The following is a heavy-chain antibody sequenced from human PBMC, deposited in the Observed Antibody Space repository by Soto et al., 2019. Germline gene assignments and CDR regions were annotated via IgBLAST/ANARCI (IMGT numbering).Heavy chain of an antibody. J-gene: IGHJ4*02. CDR1: GYTFTSYA. D-gene: IGHD3-22*01. CDR2: INAGNGNT. Sequence: ASVKVSCKASGYTFTSYAMHWVRQAPGQRLEWMGWINAGNGNTKYSQKFQGRVTITRDTSASTAYMELSSLRSEDTAVYYCAMRIWAYYDSSGYYDYWGQGTLVTVS. V-gene: IGHV1-3*01. CDR3: AMRIWAYYDSSGYYDY.